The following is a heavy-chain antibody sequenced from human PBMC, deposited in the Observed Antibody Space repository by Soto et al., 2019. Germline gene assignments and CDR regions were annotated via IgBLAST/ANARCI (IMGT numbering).Heavy chain of an antibody. CDR3: ARQFGVDYYDY. CDR1: GGSISSSGNF. J-gene: IGHJ4*02. D-gene: IGHD3-10*01. CDR2: IYYSGTT. V-gene: IGHV4-39*01. Sequence: QLQLQESGPGLVKPSETLSLTCTVSGGSISSSGNFWGWIRQPPGKGLEWIGSIYYSGTTYFNPSLESRVTISVDTSKNQISLKLSSVTAADTAVYCRARQFGVDYYDYWGQGTLVTVSS.